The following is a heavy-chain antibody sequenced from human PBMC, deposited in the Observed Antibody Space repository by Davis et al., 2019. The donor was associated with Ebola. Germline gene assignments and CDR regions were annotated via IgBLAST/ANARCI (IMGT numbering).Heavy chain of an antibody. CDR2: IIPIFGTA. D-gene: IGHD3-22*01. CDR3: ARVQTGYFYDSSDSPSWFDP. V-gene: IGHV1-69*13. CDR1: GGTFSSYA. Sequence: SVKVSCKASGGTFSSYAISWVRQAPGQGLEWMGGIIPIFGTANYAQKFQGRVTITADESTRTTYMELTSLRSDDTAVYYCARVQTGYFYDSSDSPSWFDPWGQGTLVTVSS. J-gene: IGHJ5*02.